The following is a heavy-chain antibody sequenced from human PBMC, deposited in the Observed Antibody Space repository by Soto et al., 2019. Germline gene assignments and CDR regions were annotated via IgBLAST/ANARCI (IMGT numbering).Heavy chain of an antibody. V-gene: IGHV4-30-2*01. Sequence: LSLTCAVSGGSLSSGGYSWSWIRQPPGKGLEWIGYIYHSGSTYYNPSLKSRVTISVDRSKNQFSLKLSSVTAADTAVYYCSRVASHYDSSGYYPALDYWGQGTLVTVSS. D-gene: IGHD3-22*01. CDR1: GGSLSSGGYS. CDR2: IYHSGST. J-gene: IGHJ4*02. CDR3: SRVASHYDSSGYYPALDY.